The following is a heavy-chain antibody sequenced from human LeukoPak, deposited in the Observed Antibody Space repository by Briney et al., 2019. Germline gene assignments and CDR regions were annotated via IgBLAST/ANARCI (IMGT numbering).Heavy chain of an antibody. D-gene: IGHD4-17*01. CDR2: IRYDGSNK. Sequence: GGSLRLSCAASGFTFSSFAMHWVRQAPGKGLEWVAFIRYDGSNKYYADSVKGRFTISRDNSKNTLYLQMNSLRAEDTAVYYCAKGRTTVTRDAYYFDYWGQGTLVTVSS. CDR3: AKGRTTVTRDAYYFDY. J-gene: IGHJ4*02. CDR1: GFTFSSFA. V-gene: IGHV3-30*02.